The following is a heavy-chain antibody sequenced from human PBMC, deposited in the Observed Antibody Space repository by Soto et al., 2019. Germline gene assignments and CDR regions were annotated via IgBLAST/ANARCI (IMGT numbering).Heavy chain of an antibody. CDR1: GYTFTNYY. V-gene: IGHV1-46*01. D-gene: IGHD3-10*01. CDR2: INCSGGGT. J-gene: IGHJ4*02. CDR3: LREFSGGHFDY. Sequence: QVQLVQSGAEVKKPGASVKVSCKASGYTFTNYYMHCVRQAPGQGLEWVEIINCSGGGTNYAQKFRGRVTMTRDTSTGTVYMELSSLGSEDTAVYYCLREFSGGHFDYWGQGTLVTVSS.